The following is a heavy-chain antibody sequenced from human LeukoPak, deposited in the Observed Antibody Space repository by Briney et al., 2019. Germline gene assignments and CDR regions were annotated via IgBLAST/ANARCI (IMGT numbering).Heavy chain of an antibody. Sequence: SETLSLTCTVSGGSISSGGYYWSWIRQHPGKGLEWIGYIYYSGSTYYNPSLKSRVTISVDTSKNQFSPKLSSVTAADTAVYYCARGGTIFGVVIMGAFDYWGQGTLVTVSS. D-gene: IGHD3-3*01. CDR1: GGSISSGGYY. V-gene: IGHV4-31*03. CDR2: IYYSGST. J-gene: IGHJ4*02. CDR3: ARGGTIFGVVIMGAFDY.